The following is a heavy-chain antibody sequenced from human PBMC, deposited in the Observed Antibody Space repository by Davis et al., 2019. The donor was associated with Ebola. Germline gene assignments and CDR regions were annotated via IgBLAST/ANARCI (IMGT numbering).Heavy chain of an antibody. CDR1: GGSISGYY. D-gene: IGHD4-17*01. Sequence: MPSETLSLTCTVPGGSISGYYWSWIRQPPERGLEWIGYIYYSGYTNYNPSLRSRVTLSVDSSKNQFSLKLSSVTAADTAVYYCARLSRLMTVTSGGVGYHSLDVWGQGTTVTVSS. CDR2: IYYSGYT. V-gene: IGHV4-59*08. J-gene: IGHJ6*02. CDR3: ARLSRLMTVTSGGVGYHSLDV.